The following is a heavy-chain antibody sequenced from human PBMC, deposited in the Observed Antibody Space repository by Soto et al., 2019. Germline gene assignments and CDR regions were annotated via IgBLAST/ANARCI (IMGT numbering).Heavy chain of an antibody. J-gene: IGHJ4*02. CDR3: ARDASGEPAAGSMVRGVMFH. CDR1: GFTCSSYG. V-gene: IGHV3-33*01. D-gene: IGHD3-10*01. Sequence: PGGSLRLSCAASGFTCSSYGMHWVRQAPGKGLEWVAVIWYDGSNKYYADSVKGRFTISRDNSKNTLYLQMNSLRAEDTAVYYCARDASGEPAAGSMVRGVMFHWGQGTLVTVSS. CDR2: IWYDGSNK.